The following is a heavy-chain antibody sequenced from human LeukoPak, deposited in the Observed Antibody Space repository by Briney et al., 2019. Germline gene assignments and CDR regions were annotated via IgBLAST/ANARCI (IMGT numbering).Heavy chain of an antibody. CDR2: IIPIFGTA. V-gene: IGHV1-69*13. D-gene: IGHD4-17*01. CDR1: GGTFSSYA. Sequence: ASVKVSCKASGGTFSSYAISWVRQAPGQGLEWMGGIIPIFGTANYAQKFQGRVTITADESTSTAYMELSSLRSEDTAVYYCAKDLAGPYGDYLFDYWGQGTLVTVSS. CDR3: AKDLAGPYGDYLFDY. J-gene: IGHJ4*02.